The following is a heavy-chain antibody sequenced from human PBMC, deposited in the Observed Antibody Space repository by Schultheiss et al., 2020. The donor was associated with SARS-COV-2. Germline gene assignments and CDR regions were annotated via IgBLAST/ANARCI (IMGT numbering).Heavy chain of an antibody. CDR2: INYGGTT. V-gene: IGHV4-34*01. Sequence: SETLSLTCAVYGGSFSGYYWSWIRQPPGKGLQWIGEINYGGTTNYNPSLKSRFTTSVDTSKNQFSLKLTSVTAADTAVYYCARDSYDILTGPLGMDVWGQGTTVTVSS. J-gene: IGHJ6*02. CDR1: GGSFSGYY. D-gene: IGHD3-9*01. CDR3: ARDSYDILTGPLGMDV.